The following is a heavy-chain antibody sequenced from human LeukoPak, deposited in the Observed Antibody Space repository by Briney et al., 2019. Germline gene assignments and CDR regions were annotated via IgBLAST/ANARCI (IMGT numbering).Heavy chain of an antibody. CDR3: ARIGYASSSLDY. V-gene: IGHV3-7*01. Sequence: GGSLRLSCAASGFTFSSYWMTWVRQAPGKGLEWVANINQDGSVKYYVYSVKGRFTISRDNAKNSLYLQVNSLRAEDTAVHYCARIGYASSSLDYWGQGTLVTVSS. CDR2: INQDGSVK. CDR1: GFTFSSYW. J-gene: IGHJ4*02. D-gene: IGHD6-6*01.